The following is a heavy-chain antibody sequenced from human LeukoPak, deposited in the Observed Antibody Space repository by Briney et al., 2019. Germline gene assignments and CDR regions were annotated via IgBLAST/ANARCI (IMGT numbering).Heavy chain of an antibody. D-gene: IGHD6-6*01. V-gene: IGHV1-8*01. Sequence: ASVKVSCKASGYTFTSHDINWVRQATGQGLEWMGWMNPNSGNTGYAQKFQGRVTMTRNTSISTAYMELSSLRSEDTAVYYCARPLLPYSSSSFGFDPWGQGTLVTVSS. J-gene: IGHJ5*02. CDR2: MNPNSGNT. CDR3: ARPLLPYSSSSFGFDP. CDR1: GYTFTSHD.